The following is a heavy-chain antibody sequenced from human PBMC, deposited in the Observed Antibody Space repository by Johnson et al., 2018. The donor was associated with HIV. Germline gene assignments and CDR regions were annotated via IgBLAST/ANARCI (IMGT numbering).Heavy chain of an antibody. V-gene: IGHV3-66*01. CDR1: GFTFSDYY. Sequence: VQLVESGGGLVNPGGSLRLSCAASGFTFSDYYMSWIRQAPGKGLEWVSVIYSGGSTYYADSVKGRFTISRDNSKNTLYLQMNSLRVEDTAVYYCARDHGQLWLLPAFDIWGQGTMVTVSS. D-gene: IGHD5-18*01. CDR3: ARDHGQLWLLPAFDI. J-gene: IGHJ3*02. CDR2: IYSGGST.